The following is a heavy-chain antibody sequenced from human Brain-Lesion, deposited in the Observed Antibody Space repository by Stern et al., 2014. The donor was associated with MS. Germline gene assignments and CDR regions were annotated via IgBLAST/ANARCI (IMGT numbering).Heavy chain of an antibody. J-gene: IGHJ1*01. CDR2: IQEAGSEK. Sequence: EVQLVQSGGGLVQPGGALRLSCTASGFTFNSYWMSWVRQAPGKGLEWGANIQEAGSEKYYVESVKGRFTVSRDNAKNSMYLQMNSLRVDDTATYYCARIGYSSSWYSPVGFFQHWGQGTLVTVSS. CDR1: GFTFNSYW. D-gene: IGHD6-13*01. CDR3: ARIGYSSSWYSPVGFFQH. V-gene: IGHV3-7*01.